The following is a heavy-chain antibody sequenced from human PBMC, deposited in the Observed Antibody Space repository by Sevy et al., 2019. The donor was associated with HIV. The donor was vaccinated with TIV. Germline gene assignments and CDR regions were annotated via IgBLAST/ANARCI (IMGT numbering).Heavy chain of an antibody. V-gene: IGHV3-33*01. Sequence: GGSLRLSCAASGFTFSSYGMHWVRQAPGKGLEWVAVIWYDGSNKYYADSVKGRFTISRDNSKNTLYLQMNSLRDEDTAVYYCARERWELGYAFDIWGQGTMVTV. J-gene: IGHJ3*02. CDR3: ARERWELGYAFDI. CDR2: IWYDGSNK. CDR1: GFTFSSYG. D-gene: IGHD1-26*01.